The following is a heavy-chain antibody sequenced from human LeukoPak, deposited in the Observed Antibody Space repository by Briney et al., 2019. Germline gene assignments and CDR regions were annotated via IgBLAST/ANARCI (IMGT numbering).Heavy chain of an antibody. CDR3: AKDITDGYFDW. CDR1: GFTFSSYS. CDR2: ISSSSSYI. J-gene: IGHJ4*02. V-gene: IGHV3-21*01. Sequence: GGSLRLSCAASGFTFSSYSMNWVRHAPGKGLEWVSSISSSSSYIYYADSLKGRFTISRDNAKNSLYLQMNSLRAEDTAVYYCAKDITDGYFDWSGQGTLVTVSS. D-gene: IGHD2-15*01.